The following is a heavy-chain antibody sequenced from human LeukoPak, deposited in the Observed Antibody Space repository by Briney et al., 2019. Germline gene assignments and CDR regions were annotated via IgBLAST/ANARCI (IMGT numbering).Heavy chain of an antibody. CDR2: INPSGGST. CDR3: AREWIQLWTYYYYGMDV. CDR1: GYTFTSYY. D-gene: IGHD5-18*01. J-gene: IGHJ6*02. Sequence: ASVKVSCKASGYTFTSYYMHWVRQAPGQGLEWMGIINPSGGSTSYAQKFQGRVTMTRDTSTSTVYMELSSLRSEDTAVYYCAREWIQLWTYYYYGMDVWGQGTTDTVSS. V-gene: IGHV1-46*01.